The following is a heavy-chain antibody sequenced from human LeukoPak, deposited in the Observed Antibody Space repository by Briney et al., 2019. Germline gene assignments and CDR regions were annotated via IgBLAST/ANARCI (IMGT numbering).Heavy chain of an antibody. CDR2: ISGSGDAT. Sequence: GGSLRLSCAASGFTFSSHGMSWVRQTPGKGLEWVSAISGSGDATYYPDSVKGRLTISRDNSKSTLYLQVNSLRADDTAVYYCARRKGGAWQPTDGFDIWGQGTKVTVSS. V-gene: IGHV3-23*01. CDR3: ARRKGGAWQPTDGFDI. CDR1: GFTFSSHG. D-gene: IGHD4-17*01. J-gene: IGHJ3*02.